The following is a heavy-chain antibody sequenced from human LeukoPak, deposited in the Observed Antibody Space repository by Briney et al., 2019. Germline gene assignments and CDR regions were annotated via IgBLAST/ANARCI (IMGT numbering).Heavy chain of an antibody. Sequence: SETLSLTCTASGGSISSYYWSWIRQPAGKGLEWIGRIYTSGSTNYNPSLKSRVTISVDKSKNQFSLKLSSVTAADTAVYYCLMSSGPPPYYFDYWGQGTLVTVSS. D-gene: IGHD3-22*01. J-gene: IGHJ4*02. CDR3: LMSSGPPPYYFDY. V-gene: IGHV4-4*07. CDR1: GGSISSYY. CDR2: IYTSGST.